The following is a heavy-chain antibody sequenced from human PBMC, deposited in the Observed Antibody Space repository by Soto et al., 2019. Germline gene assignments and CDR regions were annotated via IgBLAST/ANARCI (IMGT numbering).Heavy chain of an antibody. J-gene: IGHJ4*02. CDR2: ISVYNGNT. CDR3: ASGWFGEFVYYFDY. D-gene: IGHD3-10*01. V-gene: IGHV1-18*01. Sequence: QVQLVQSGAEVKKPGASVKVSCKASGYTFTSYGISWVRQAPGQGLEWMGWISVYNGNTNYAQKIQGRVTMTTDTSTITAYMELRSLRSDDTDVYYCASGWFGEFVYYFDYWGQGTLVTVSS. CDR1: GYTFTSYG.